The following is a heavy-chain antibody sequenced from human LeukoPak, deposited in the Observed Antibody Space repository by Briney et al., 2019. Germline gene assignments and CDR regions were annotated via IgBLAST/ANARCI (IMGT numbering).Heavy chain of an antibody. J-gene: IGHJ3*02. CDR2: ISAYNGNT. Sequence: ASVKVSCKASGYTFTSYGISWVRQAPGQGLEWMGWISAYNGNTNYAQKLQGRVTMTRNTSISTAYMELSSLRSEDTAVYYCARGGGLRYFDWLVPMANDAFDIWGQGTMVTVSS. CDR3: ARGGGLRYFDWLVPMANDAFDI. V-gene: IGHV1-18*01. CDR1: GYTFTSYG. D-gene: IGHD3-9*01.